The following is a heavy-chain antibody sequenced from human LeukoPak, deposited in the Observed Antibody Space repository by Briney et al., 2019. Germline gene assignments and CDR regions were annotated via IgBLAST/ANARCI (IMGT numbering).Heavy chain of an antibody. CDR1: GYTFSGYW. D-gene: IGHD3/OR15-3a*01. J-gene: IGHJ4*02. V-gene: IGHV1-2*02. CDR2: INPNSSAT. Sequence: SVKVSCKASGYTFSGYWTHWVRQAPGRGLEWMGWINPNSSATRFAPKFQGRITMTRDTSISTAYMELSRLGSDDTAVYYCARDSTANGFSSDYWGQGTLVTVSS. CDR3: ARDSTANGFSSDY.